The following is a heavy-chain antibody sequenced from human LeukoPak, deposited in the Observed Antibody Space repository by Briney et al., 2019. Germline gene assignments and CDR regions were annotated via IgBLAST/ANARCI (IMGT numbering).Heavy chain of an antibody. CDR3: ARQKRYMTAGDWFDP. CDR2: IYYSGST. D-gene: IGHD2-21*02. CDR1: GGSISSSSYY. Sequence: SETLSLTCTVSGGSISSSSYYWGWIRQPPGKGLEWIGSIYYSGSTYYNPSLKSRVTISVDTSKNQFSLKLSSVTAADTAVYYCARQKRYMTAGDWFDPWGQGTLVTVSS. V-gene: IGHV4-39*07. J-gene: IGHJ5*02.